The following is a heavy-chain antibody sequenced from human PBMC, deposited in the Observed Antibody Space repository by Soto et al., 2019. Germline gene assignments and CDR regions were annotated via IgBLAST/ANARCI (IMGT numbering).Heavy chain of an antibody. CDR3: ARALYYYDNSGLGRFDI. Sequence: ASVKVSCKASGYTFTSYGISWVRQAPGQGLEWMGWISGYNGNTNYAQNLQGRVTMTTDTSTSTAYMELRSLRSDDTAVYYCARALYYYDNSGLGRFDIWGQGTMVTVSS. D-gene: IGHD3-22*01. J-gene: IGHJ3*02. CDR2: ISGYNGNT. V-gene: IGHV1-18*04. CDR1: GYTFTSYG.